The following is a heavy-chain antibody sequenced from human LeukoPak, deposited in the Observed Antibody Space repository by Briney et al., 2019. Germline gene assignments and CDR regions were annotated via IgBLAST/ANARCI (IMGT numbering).Heavy chain of an antibody. CDR1: RYTFTGCY. CDR2: INHKSGAT. Sequence: ASVKVSCTASRYTFTGCYIHWVRPAPGQGLGWMGWINHKSGATNYAQHFESTVTMTRDTSSSTAYMELSSRRHDDTAVYYCARSLAGYYLRPLDQWGQGTLVTVSS. J-gene: IGHJ4*02. CDR3: ARSLAGYYLRPLDQ. V-gene: IGHV1-2*02. D-gene: IGHD3-9*01.